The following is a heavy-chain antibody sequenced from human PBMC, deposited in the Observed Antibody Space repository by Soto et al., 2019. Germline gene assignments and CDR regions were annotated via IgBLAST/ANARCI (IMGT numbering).Heavy chain of an antibody. D-gene: IGHD1-1*01. CDR1: GYTFTSYG. J-gene: IGHJ6*02. CDR2: ISVYNGNT. CDR3: ARDWYTGDTMDA. Sequence: SVYVSCKASGYTFTSYGISWVLQAPGQGLEWMGWISVYNGNTKYAQKLQGRVTMTTDTSTSTAYMELRSLRSDDTAVYYCARDWYTGDTMDAWGQGTTVTVSS. V-gene: IGHV1-18*04.